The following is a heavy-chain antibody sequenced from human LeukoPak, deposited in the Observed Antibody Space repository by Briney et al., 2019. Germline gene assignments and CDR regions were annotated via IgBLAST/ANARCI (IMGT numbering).Heavy chain of an antibody. Sequence: GESLQISCKGSGYRFTSYWIGWVRQMPGKGLEWMGIIYPGDSDTRYSPSFQGQVTISADESISTAYLQWSSLKASDTAMYYCARLLEDYYDSSGYSYFDYWGQGTLVTVSS. J-gene: IGHJ4*02. CDR2: IYPGDSDT. CDR3: ARLLEDYYDSSGYSYFDY. CDR1: GYRFTSYW. V-gene: IGHV5-51*01. D-gene: IGHD3-22*01.